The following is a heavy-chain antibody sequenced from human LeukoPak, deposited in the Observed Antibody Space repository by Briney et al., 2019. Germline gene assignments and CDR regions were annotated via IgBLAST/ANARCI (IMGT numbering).Heavy chain of an antibody. CDR3: AKDGPYSSSA. Sequence: PGGSLRLSCAASGFTFSSYNMDWVRQAPGKGLEWVSYISRSSSTRKYADSVEGRFTISRDNAKNSLYLQMNSLRAEDTAVYYCAKDGPYSSSAWGQGTLVTVSS. J-gene: IGHJ4*02. CDR2: ISRSSSTR. D-gene: IGHD6-6*01. CDR1: GFTFSSYN. V-gene: IGHV3-48*04.